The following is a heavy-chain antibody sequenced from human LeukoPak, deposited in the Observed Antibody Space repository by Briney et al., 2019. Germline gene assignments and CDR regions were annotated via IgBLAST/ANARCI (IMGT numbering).Heavy chain of an antibody. CDR2: IYYSGST. J-gene: IGHJ4*02. CDR3: AREGGHYYDSSGYWHYFDC. D-gene: IGHD3-22*01. Sequence: SETLSLTCTVSGGSISSYYWSWIRQPPGKGLEWIGYIYYSGSTNYNPSLKSRVTISVDTSKNQFSLKLSSVTAADTAVYYCAREGGHYYDSSGYWHYFDCWGQGTLVTVSS. CDR1: GGSISSYY. V-gene: IGHV4-59*01.